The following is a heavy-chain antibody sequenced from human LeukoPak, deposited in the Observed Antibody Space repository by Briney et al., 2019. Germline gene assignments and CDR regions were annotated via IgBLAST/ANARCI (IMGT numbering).Heavy chain of an antibody. CDR2: IRFDGSNK. CDR1: GATFTSYG. Sequence: GGSLRLSCAASGATFTSYGMHWVRQAPGKGLEWVAFIRFDGSNKYYADSVKGRFTISRDNSKNTLYLQMNSLRAEDTAVYYCAKSNIVVVHRGDAFDIWGQGTMVTVSS. CDR3: AKSNIVVVHRGDAFDI. J-gene: IGHJ3*02. D-gene: IGHD3-22*01. V-gene: IGHV3-30*02.